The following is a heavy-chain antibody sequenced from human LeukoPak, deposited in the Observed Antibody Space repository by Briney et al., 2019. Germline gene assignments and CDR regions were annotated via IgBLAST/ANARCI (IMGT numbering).Heavy chain of an antibody. CDR1: GGTFSSYA. CDR3: ARDWGQYCSSTSCYSSY. V-gene: IGHV1-18*01. CDR2: MNPNSGNT. J-gene: IGHJ4*02. D-gene: IGHD2-2*01. Sequence: ASVKVSCKASGGTFSSYAINWVRQATGQGLEWMGWMNPNSGNTNYAQKLQGRVTMTTDTSTSTAYMELRSLRSDDTAVYYCARDWGQYCSSTSCYSSYWGQGTLVTVSS.